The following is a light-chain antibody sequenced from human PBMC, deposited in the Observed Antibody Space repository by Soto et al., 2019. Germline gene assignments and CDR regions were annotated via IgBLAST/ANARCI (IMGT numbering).Light chain of an antibody. V-gene: IGLV2-14*01. CDR1: SSDVGGYNY. J-gene: IGLJ1*01. CDR2: EVS. Sequence: QSVLTQPASVSGSPGQSITISCTGTSSDVGGYNYVSWYQQHPGKAPKLMIYEVSYRPSGVSTRFFGSKSGNTASLTISGLQAEDEADYYCNSYTSSSTLVFGTGTKLTVL. CDR3: NSYTSSSTLV.